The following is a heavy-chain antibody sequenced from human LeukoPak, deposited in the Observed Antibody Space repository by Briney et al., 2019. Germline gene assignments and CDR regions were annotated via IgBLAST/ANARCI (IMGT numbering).Heavy chain of an antibody. Sequence: PGGSLRLSCAASGFTYSSYEMNWVRQDPGKGLEWVSYIGGSGITIYYADSAKGRLTISRDNAKNSLYLQMNSLRAEDTAVYYCARDPGAATFDYWGQGTLVTVSS. CDR3: ARDPGAATFDY. D-gene: IGHD6-13*01. CDR1: GFTYSSYE. V-gene: IGHV3-48*03. J-gene: IGHJ4*02. CDR2: IGGSGITI.